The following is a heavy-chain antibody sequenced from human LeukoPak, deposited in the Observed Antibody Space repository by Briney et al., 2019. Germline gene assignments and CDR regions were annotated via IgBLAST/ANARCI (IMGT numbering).Heavy chain of an antibody. Sequence: SETLSRTCTVSGGSISTTSYYWGWIRQPPGKGLEWIGSIYYSGSTYYNPSLKSRVSISVDTSKNQFSLKLSSVTAADTAVYYCAKTFGSYYPAPWGQGTLVTVSS. D-gene: IGHD1-26*01. CDR3: AKTFGSYYPAP. V-gene: IGHV4-39*01. CDR2: IYYSGST. CDR1: GGSISTTSYY. J-gene: IGHJ5*02.